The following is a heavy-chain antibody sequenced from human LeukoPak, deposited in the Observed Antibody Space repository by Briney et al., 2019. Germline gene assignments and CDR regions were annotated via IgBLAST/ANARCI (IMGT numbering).Heavy chain of an antibody. V-gene: IGHV4-34*01. CDR3: ARGPSITMVRGVISRSYNWFDP. CDR2: INHSGST. CDR1: GGSISDYY. J-gene: IGHJ5*02. Sequence: SETLSLTCTISGGSISDYYWSWIRQPPGKGLEWIGEINHSGSTNYNPSLKSRVTISVDTSKNQFSLKLSSVTAADTAVYYCARGPSITMVRGVISRSYNWFDPWGQGTLVTVSS. D-gene: IGHD3-10*01.